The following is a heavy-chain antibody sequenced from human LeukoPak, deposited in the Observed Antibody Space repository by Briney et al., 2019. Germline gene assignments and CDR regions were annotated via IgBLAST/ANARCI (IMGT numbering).Heavy chain of an antibody. CDR3: AKKSGLGFDY. D-gene: IGHD6-19*01. CDR2: ISGSGTNT. CDR1: GFTFSTYA. J-gene: IGHJ4*02. V-gene: IGHV3-23*01. Sequence: PGGSLRLSCAASGFTFSTYAMSWVRQAPGKGLEWVSVISGSGTNTYSADSVKGRFTISRDNSRNTLSLQMNSLRAEDTAVYYCAKKSGLGFDYWGQGALVTVSS.